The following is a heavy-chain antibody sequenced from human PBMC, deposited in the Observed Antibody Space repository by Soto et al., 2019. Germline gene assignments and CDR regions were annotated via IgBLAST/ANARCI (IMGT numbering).Heavy chain of an antibody. CDR3: ARHRQTWVQSQFDS. CDR2: IYYTGST. J-gene: IGHJ4*02. V-gene: IGHV4-39*01. Sequence: QLQLQESGPGLMSPSETLSLTCTVSGDSISSGYYYWGWVRQPPGKGLEWIGSIYYTGSTYYIPSLKSRVTISVDTSKHQFTLKLDSVTAADTAIYYCARHRQTWVQSQFDSWGQGTLVTVSS. D-gene: IGHD1-1*01. CDR1: GDSISSGYYY.